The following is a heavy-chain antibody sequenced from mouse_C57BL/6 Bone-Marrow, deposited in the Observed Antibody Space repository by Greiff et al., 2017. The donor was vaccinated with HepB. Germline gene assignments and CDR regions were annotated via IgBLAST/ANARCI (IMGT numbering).Heavy chain of an antibody. CDR3: ARDDYYGSSYWYFDV. CDR1: GYSFTDYN. D-gene: IGHD1-1*01. CDR2: INPNYGTT. Sequence: HLVESGPELVKPGASVKISCKASGYSFTDYNMNWVKQSNGKSLEWIGVINPNYGTTSYNQKFKGKATLTVDQSSSTAYMQLNSLTSEDSAVYYCARDDYYGSSYWYFDVWGTGTTVTVSS. J-gene: IGHJ1*03. V-gene: IGHV1-39*01.